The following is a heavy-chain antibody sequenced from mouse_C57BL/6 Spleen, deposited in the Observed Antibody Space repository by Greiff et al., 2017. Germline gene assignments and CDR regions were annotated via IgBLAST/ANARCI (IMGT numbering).Heavy chain of an antibody. CDR3: ARRRDYYIDY. Sequence: EVHLVESGGGLVKPGGSLKLSCAASGFTFSDYGMHWVRQAPEKGLEWVAYISSGSSTIYYADTVKGRFTISRDNAKNTLFLQMTSLRSEDTAMYYCARRRDYYIDYWGQGTTLTVSS. CDR2: ISSGSSTI. V-gene: IGHV5-17*01. J-gene: IGHJ2*01. CDR1: GFTFSDYG.